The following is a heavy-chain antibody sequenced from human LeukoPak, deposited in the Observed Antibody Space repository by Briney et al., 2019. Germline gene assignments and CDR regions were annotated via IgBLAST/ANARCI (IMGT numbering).Heavy chain of an antibody. J-gene: IGHJ4*02. D-gene: IGHD3-3*01. CDR1: GGPISSYY. V-gene: IGHV4-59*08. CDR2: IYYSGST. CDR3: ARVRDFWSGYPALDFDY. Sequence: SETLSLTCTVSGGPISSYYWSWIRQPPGKGLEWIGYIYYSGSTNYNPSLKSRVTISVDTSKNQFSLKLSSVTAADTAVYYCARVRDFWSGYPALDFDYWGQGTLVTVSS.